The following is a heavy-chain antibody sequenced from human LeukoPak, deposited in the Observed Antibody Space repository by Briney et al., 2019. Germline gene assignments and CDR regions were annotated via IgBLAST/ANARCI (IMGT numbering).Heavy chain of an antibody. D-gene: IGHD3-3*01. CDR3: ARVPITIFGVVTEERFDY. CDR2: ISAYNGNT. J-gene: IGHJ4*02. CDR1: GYTFTGQD. Sequence: ASVKVSCKASGYTFTGQDMHWVRQAPGQGLEWMGWISAYNGNTNYAQKLQGRVTVTTDTSTSTAYMELRSLRSDDTAVYYCARVPITIFGVVTEERFDYWGQGTLVTVSS. V-gene: IGHV1-18*01.